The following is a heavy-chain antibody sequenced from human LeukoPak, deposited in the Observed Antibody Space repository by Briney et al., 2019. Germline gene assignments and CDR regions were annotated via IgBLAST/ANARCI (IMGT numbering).Heavy chain of an antibody. CDR1: GFTFSNYA. D-gene: IGHD4-11*01. Sequence: PGGSLRLSCVASGFTFSNYAMTWVRQAPGKGLEWVSFISGSGGIRNYADSVKGRFTISRDNPKNTLSLQMNSLRAEDTAVYYCAKDSNYHYQYFMDVWGKGTTVTVSS. J-gene: IGHJ6*03. CDR3: AKDSNYHYQYFMDV. CDR2: ISGSGGIR. V-gene: IGHV3-23*01.